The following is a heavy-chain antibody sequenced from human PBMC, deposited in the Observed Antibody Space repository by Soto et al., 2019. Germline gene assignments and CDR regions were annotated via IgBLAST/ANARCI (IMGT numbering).Heavy chain of an antibody. CDR2: ISSSSSYI. D-gene: IGHD3-16*01. CDR3: AGDQEYYDYIWGSYYMDV. V-gene: IGHV3-21*01. Sequence: EVQLVESGGGLVKPGGSLRLSCAASGFTFSSYSMNWVRQAPGKGLEWVSSISSSSSYIYYADSVKGGFTISRDNAKNALDLQMKSLRAEDTAVYDCAGDQEYYDYIWGSYYMDVWGKGTTVTVSS. J-gene: IGHJ6*03. CDR1: GFTFSSYS.